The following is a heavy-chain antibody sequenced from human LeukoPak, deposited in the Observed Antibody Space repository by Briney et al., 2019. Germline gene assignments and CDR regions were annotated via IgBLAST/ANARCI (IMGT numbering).Heavy chain of an antibody. Sequence: SETLSLTCAVYGGSFSGYYWSWIRQPPGKGLEWIGEINHSGSTNYNPSLKSRVTISVDTSKNQFSLKLSSVTAADTAVYYCARAVSSYYDFWSGYLSYYYYYMDVWGKGTTVTVSS. D-gene: IGHD3-3*01. CDR1: GGSFSGYY. V-gene: IGHV4-34*01. CDR2: INHSGST. CDR3: ARAVSSYYDFWSGYLSYYYYYMDV. J-gene: IGHJ6*03.